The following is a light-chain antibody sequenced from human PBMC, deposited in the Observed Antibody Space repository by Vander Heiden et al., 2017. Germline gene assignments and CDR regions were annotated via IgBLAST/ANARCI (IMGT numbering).Light chain of an antibody. Sequence: AIQLTQSPSSLSASVGDRVTITCRASQGISSALAWYQQKPGKAPKLLIYDASSLERGVKSRFSGSGDGTDVTLTISSRQPEDFEPYYCQQGNSDHSYLTFGHGTKVDIK. CDR3: QQGNSDHSYLT. CDR1: QGISSA. V-gene: IGKV1-13*02. CDR2: DAS. J-gene: IGKJ3*01.